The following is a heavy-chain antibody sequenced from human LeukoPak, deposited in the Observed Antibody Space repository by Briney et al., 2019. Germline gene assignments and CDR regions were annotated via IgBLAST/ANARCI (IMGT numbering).Heavy chain of an antibody. CDR1: GFTFSNYW. CDR3: ARGAPYSREPIDAFDI. D-gene: IGHD6-13*01. J-gene: IGHJ3*02. CDR2: IKTDGSEK. V-gene: IGHV3-7*04. Sequence: GGSLRLSCEGSGFTFSNYWMGWVRQAPGKGLQWVANIKTDGSEKYYVDSVKGRFTISRDNAKNSLYLQMNSLRAEDTAVYYCARGAPYSREPIDAFDIWGQGTMVTVSS.